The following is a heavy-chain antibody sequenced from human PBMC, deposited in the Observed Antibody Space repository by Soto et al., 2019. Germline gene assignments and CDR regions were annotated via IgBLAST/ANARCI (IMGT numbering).Heavy chain of an antibody. CDR2: IIPIFGTA. V-gene: IGHV1-69*06. Sequence: ASVKVSCKASGGTFSSYAISWVRQAPGQGLEWMGGIIPIFGTANYAQKFQGRVTITADKSTSTAYMELSSLRSEDTAVYYCARDIIGYYDSSGYFDYWGQGTLVTVSS. D-gene: IGHD3-22*01. J-gene: IGHJ4*02. CDR3: ARDIIGYYDSSGYFDY. CDR1: GGTFSSYA.